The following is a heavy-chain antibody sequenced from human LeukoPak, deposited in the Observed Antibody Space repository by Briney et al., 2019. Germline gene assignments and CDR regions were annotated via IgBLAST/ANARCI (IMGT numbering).Heavy chain of an antibody. CDR3: ARGAADYGDYLDAFDI. CDR2: IIPIFGTA. V-gene: IGHV1-69*06. D-gene: IGHD4-17*01. J-gene: IGHJ3*02. Sequence: ASVKVSCKASGGTFSSYAISWVRQAPGQGLEWMGGIIPIFGTANYAQKFQGRVTITADKSTSTAYMELSSLRSEDTAVYYCARGAADYGDYLDAFDIWGQGTMVTVSS. CDR1: GGTFSSYA.